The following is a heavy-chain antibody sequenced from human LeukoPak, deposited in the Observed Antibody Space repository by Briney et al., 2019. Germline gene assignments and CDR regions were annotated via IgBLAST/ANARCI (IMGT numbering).Heavy chain of an antibody. CDR2: IIPIFGTA. J-gene: IGHJ5*02. Sequence: ASVKVSCKASGGTFSSYAISWVRQAPGQGLEWMGGIIPIFGTANYAQKFQGRVTITADESTSTAYMELSSLRSEDTAVYYCAREKAAAGPAYWFDPWGQGTLVTVSS. CDR1: GGTFSSYA. D-gene: IGHD6-13*01. V-gene: IGHV1-69*01. CDR3: AREKAAAGPAYWFDP.